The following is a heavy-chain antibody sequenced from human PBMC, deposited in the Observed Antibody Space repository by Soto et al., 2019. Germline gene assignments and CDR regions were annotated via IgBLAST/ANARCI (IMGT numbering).Heavy chain of an antibody. J-gene: IGHJ4*02. V-gene: IGHV4-31*03. CDR2: IYYSGST. CDR1: GGSISSGGYY. D-gene: IGHD3-22*01. Sequence: LSLTCTVSGGSISSGGYYWSWIRQHPGKGLEWIGYIYYSGSTYYNPSLKSRVTISVDTSKNQFSLKLSSVTAADTAVYYCARVDDSSGFFDYWGQGTLVTVSS. CDR3: ARVDDSSGFFDY.